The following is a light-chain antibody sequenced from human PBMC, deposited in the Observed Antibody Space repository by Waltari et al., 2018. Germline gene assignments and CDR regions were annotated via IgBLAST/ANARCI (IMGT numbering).Light chain of an antibody. CDR3: MQALQAPYT. J-gene: IGKJ2*01. Sequence: EIVVTQSPLSLPVTPGEPASISCRSSQSILYSNGNNYLDWYLQKPGQSQPLLIYETSNRASGVPDRVSGSGSGTDFTLIISRVETGDVGSYYCMQALQAPYTFGQGTKLEIK. CDR1: QSILYSNGNNY. CDR2: ETS. V-gene: IGKV2-28*01.